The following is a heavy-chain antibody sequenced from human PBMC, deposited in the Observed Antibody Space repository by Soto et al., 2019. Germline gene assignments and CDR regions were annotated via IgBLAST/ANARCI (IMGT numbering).Heavy chain of an antibody. Sequence: ENLSLTSIVSGGSISGSPSSLLGQPPGKGLEWIGYIYYSGSTNYNPSLKSRVTISVDTSKNQFSLKLSSVTAADTAVYYCARGYFDWLFYFDYWGQGTLVTVSS. V-gene: IGHV4-59*01. J-gene: IGHJ4*02. CDR3: ARGYFDWLFYFDY. D-gene: IGHD3-9*01. CDR2: IYYSGST. CDR1: GGSISGSP.